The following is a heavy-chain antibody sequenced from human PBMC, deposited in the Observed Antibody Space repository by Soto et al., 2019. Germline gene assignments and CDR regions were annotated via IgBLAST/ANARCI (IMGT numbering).Heavy chain of an antibody. J-gene: IGHJ6*02. Sequence: ASVKVSCKASGYTFTSYDINWVRQATGQGLEWMGWMNPNSGNTGYAQKFQGRVTMTRNTSISTAYMELSSLRSEDTAVYYCARGVTMVRGVISPVGMDVWGQGTRVTVSS. D-gene: IGHD3-10*01. CDR3: ARGVTMVRGVISPVGMDV. CDR2: MNPNSGNT. CDR1: GYTFTSYD. V-gene: IGHV1-8*01.